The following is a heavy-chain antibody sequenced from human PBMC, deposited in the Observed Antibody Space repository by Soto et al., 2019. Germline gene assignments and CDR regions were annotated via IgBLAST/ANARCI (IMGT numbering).Heavy chain of an antibody. J-gene: IGHJ4*02. CDR1: GYTLTELS. D-gene: IGHD3-9*01. CDR2: FDPEDGET. Sequence: ASVKVSCKVSGYTLTELSMHWVRQAPGKGLEWMGGFDPEDGETIYAQKFQGRVTMTEDTSTDTAYMELSSLRSEDTAVYYRATEPPWYYDILTGYYGSDYWGQGALVTVSS. V-gene: IGHV1-24*01. CDR3: ATEPPWYYDILTGYYGSDY.